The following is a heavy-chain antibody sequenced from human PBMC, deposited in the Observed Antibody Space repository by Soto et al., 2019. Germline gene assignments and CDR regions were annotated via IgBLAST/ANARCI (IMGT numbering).Heavy chain of an antibody. CDR1: GFTFDDYA. D-gene: IGHD6-19*01. V-gene: IGHV3-9*01. CDR2: ISCNSGSI. J-gene: IGHJ4*02. CDR3: AKDNGSGWYGSYYYFDY. Sequence: EVQLVESGGGLVQPGRSLRLSCAASGFTFDDYAMQWVRQAPGKGLEWVSGISCNSGSIGYADSVKGRFTISRDNAKNSLYLQMNSLRAEDTALYYCAKDNGSGWYGSYYYFDYWGQGTLVTVSS.